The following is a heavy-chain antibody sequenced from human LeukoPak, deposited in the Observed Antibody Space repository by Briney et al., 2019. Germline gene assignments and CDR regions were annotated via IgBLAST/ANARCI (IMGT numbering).Heavy chain of an antibody. CDR1: GFSFSTYA. J-gene: IGHJ4*02. Sequence: PGGSLRLSCAASGFSFSTYAMTWLRQAPGKGLEWVSSISGSGGSTYYADSVKGRFTISRDNSKNTLYLQMNSLRGEDTAVYYCAKDREGTIADYFDYWGQGTLVTVSS. V-gene: IGHV3-23*01. D-gene: IGHD1-7*01. CDR3: AKDREGTIADYFDY. CDR2: ISGSGGST.